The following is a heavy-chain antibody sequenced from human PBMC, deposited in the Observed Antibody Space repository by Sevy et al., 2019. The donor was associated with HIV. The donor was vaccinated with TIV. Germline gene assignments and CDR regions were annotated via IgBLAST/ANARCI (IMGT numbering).Heavy chain of an antibody. CDR1: GGSISSGGYS. D-gene: IGHD4-17*01. Sequence: SETLSLTCAVSGGSISSGGYSWNWIRQPPGEGLEWIGYIFHTGSTYYNPSLKSRVTISVDRSKNPFSLRLSSVTAAETAIYYCARAAATVTTVTHFDYWGQGTLVTVSS. J-gene: IGHJ4*02. CDR2: IFHTGST. CDR3: ARAAATVTTVTHFDY. V-gene: IGHV4-30-2*01.